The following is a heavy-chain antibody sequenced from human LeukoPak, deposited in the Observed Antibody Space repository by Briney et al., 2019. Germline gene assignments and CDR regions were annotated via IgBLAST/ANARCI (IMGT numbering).Heavy chain of an antibody. Sequence: SETLSLTCTVSGGSISSYYWSWIRQPPGKGLEWIGYIYYSGSTNYNPSLKSRVTISVDTSKNQFSLKLSSVTAADTAVYYCARGYDSSGYPFDAFDIWGQGTMVTVSS. CDR2: IYYSGST. J-gene: IGHJ3*02. D-gene: IGHD3-22*01. CDR3: ARGYDSSGYPFDAFDI. CDR1: GGSISSYY. V-gene: IGHV4-59*01.